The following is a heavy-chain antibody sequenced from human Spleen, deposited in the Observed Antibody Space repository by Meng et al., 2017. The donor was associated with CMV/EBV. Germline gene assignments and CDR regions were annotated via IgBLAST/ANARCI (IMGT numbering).Heavy chain of an antibody. CDR3: ARDDFATNAFDI. CDR1: GFTFSSYG. J-gene: IGHJ3*02. Sequence: GGSLRLSCAASGFTFSSYGMHWVRQAPGKGLEWVAVIWYDGSNKYYADSVKGRFTISRDNSKNTLYLQMDSLRADDTGLYYCARDDFATNAFDIWGQGTMVTVSS. V-gene: IGHV3-33*01. CDR2: IWYDGSNK. D-gene: IGHD5-12*01.